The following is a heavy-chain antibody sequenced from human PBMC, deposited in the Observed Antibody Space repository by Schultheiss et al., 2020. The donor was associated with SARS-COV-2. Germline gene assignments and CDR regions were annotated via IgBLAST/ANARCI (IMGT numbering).Heavy chain of an antibody. CDR2: INHSGST. J-gene: IGHJ5*02. V-gene: IGHV4-34*01. Sequence: SETLSLTCAVSGGSIGSYYWSWIRQPAGKGLEWIGEINHSGSTNYNPSLKSRVTISVDTSKNQFSLKLSSVTAADTAVYYCARDRTLVVPAANPYNWFDPWGQGTLVTVSS. CDR3: ARDRTLVVPAANPYNWFDP. D-gene: IGHD2-2*01. CDR1: GGSIGSYY.